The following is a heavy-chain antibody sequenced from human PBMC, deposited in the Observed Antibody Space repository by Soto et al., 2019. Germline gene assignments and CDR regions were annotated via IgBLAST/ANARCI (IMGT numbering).Heavy chain of an antibody. Sequence: QVQLQESGPGLVKPSETLSLSCTVSGGSISSYYWSWIRQPPGKGMEWIGYVHHSWGSTYNPSLQSRVAISLDTSMSQFSLKLTSVTATDTAVYYCARQGFGELHGLVDVWGQGTTVTVYS. J-gene: IGHJ6*02. CDR3: ARQGFGELHGLVDV. D-gene: IGHD3-10*01. CDR2: VHHSWGS. CDR1: GGSISSYY. V-gene: IGHV4-59*08.